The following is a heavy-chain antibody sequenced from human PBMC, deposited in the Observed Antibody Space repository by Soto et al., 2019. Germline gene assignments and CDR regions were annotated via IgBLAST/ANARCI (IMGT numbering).Heavy chain of an antibody. Sequence: ASVKVSCKASGYTFTSYGISWVRQAPGQGLEWMGWISAYNGNTNYAQELQGRVTMTTDTSTSTAYMELRSLRSDNTAVYYCARVVRKDGSGIFSYYYGMDVWGQGTTVTVSS. V-gene: IGHV1-18*01. CDR2: ISAYNGNT. CDR3: ARVVRKDGSGIFSYYYGMDV. J-gene: IGHJ6*02. D-gene: IGHD3-10*01. CDR1: GYTFTSYG.